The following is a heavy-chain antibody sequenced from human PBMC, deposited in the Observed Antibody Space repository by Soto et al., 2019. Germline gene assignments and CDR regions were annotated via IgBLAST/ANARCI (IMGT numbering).Heavy chain of an antibody. Sequence: QVQLVQSGAELKKPGASVKVSCKASGCTFTSYDINWVRQATGQGLEWLGWMNPNSGNTGYAQKFQGRVTMTRNTSIGTGYLELRRLRSEDTGVYYCAGAIAVTSTGFDHWGQGTLVTVSS. D-gene: IGHD6-19*01. J-gene: IGHJ4*02. CDR2: MNPNSGNT. CDR1: GCTFTSYD. CDR3: AGAIAVTSTGFDH. V-gene: IGHV1-8*01.